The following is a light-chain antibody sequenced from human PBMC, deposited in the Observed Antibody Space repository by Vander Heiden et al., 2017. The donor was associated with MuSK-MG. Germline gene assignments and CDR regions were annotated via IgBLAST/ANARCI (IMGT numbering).Light chain of an antibody. V-gene: IGKV3-20*01. CDR1: QSVSSSY. Sequence: EIVLTQSPGTLSLSPGERATLSCRASQSVSSSYLAWYQQKPGQAPRLLIYGGSSRGTCIPDRFSGSGVGKDLNFTHSRPEPEDFGGYYRQEDWSLPVLTFGGGTKVEIK. CDR3: QEDWSLPVLT. CDR2: GGS. J-gene: IGKJ4*01.